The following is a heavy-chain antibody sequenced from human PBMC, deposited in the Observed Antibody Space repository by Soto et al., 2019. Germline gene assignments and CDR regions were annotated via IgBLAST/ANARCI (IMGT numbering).Heavy chain of an antibody. D-gene: IGHD3-3*01. CDR1: GGSVSSGSYY. CDR2: IYYSGST. CDR3: AIRYYDFWSGYHYNY. J-gene: IGHJ4*02. V-gene: IGHV4-61*01. Sequence: SETLSLTCTVSGGSVSSGSYYWSWIRQPPGKGLEWIGYIYYSGSTNYNPSLKSRVTLSVDTSKNQFSLKLSSVTAADTAVYYCAIRYYDFWSGYHYNYWGQGTLVTVSS.